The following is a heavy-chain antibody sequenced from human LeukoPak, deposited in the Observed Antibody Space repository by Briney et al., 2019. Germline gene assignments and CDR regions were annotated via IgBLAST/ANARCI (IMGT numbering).Heavy chain of an antibody. D-gene: IGHD1-1*01. Sequence: HPGGSLRLSCAASGFTFSNHWMSWVRQAPGKGLEWVANIKQNGSETYHVDSVKGRFTNSRDNAKNSLNLQMDSLTAEDTAAYYCARWARGTDYWGQGTLVTVSS. CDR1: GFTFSNHW. V-gene: IGHV3-7*03. CDR3: ARWARGTDY. CDR2: IKQNGSET. J-gene: IGHJ4*02.